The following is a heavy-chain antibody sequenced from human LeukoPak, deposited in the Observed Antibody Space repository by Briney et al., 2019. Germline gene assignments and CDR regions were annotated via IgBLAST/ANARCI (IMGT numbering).Heavy chain of an antibody. Sequence: GASVKVSCKASGYTFTDYYIHWVRQAPGQGLEWMGWISPNNGDTDYAQKFQGRVRMTTDTSISTAYMDLSRLTSNDTAMYYCAREGPLSSIKHWGQGTLVTVSS. CDR2: ISPNNGDT. CDR1: GYTFTDYY. V-gene: IGHV1-2*02. CDR3: AREGPLSSIKH. D-gene: IGHD5-12*01. J-gene: IGHJ1*01.